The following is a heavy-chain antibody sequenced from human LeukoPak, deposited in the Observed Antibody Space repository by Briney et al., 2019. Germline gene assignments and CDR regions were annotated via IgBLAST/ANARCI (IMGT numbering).Heavy chain of an antibody. J-gene: IGHJ5*02. V-gene: IGHV4-34*01. D-gene: IGHD2-15*01. CDR1: GGSFSGYY. Sequence: PSETLSLTCAVYGGSFSGYYWSWIRQPPGKGLEWIGEINHSGSTNYNPSLKSRVTISVDKSKKQFSLKLSSVTAADTAVYYCARVDIVVVVAATMGSNWFDPWGQGTLVTVSS. CDR3: ARVDIVVVVAATMGSNWFDP. CDR2: INHSGST.